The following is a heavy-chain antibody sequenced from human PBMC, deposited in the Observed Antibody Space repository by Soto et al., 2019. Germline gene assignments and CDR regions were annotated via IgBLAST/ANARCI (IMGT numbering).Heavy chain of an antibody. Sequence: ASVKVSCKVSGYTLTELSMHWVLQAPGKGLEWMGGFDPEDGETIYAQKFQGRVTMTEDTSTDTAYMELSSLRSEDTAVYYCATVQATMVRGVIITYFDDWCQGTRVTVAS. CDR1: GYTLTELS. J-gene: IGHJ4*02. D-gene: IGHD3-10*01. CDR2: FDPEDGET. V-gene: IGHV1-24*01. CDR3: ATVQATMVRGVIITYFDD.